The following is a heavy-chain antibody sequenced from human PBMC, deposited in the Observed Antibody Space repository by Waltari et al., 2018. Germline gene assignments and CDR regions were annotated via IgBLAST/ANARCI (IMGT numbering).Heavy chain of an antibody. CDR3: TRDLYGSGGDWFDP. CDR2: IGGTHSNI. D-gene: IGHD3-10*01. V-gene: IGHV3-21*03. CDR1: GFGFSDYD. J-gene: IGHJ5*02. Sequence: EVRLAEAGGGLVKPGGSLRLSCTASGFGFSDYDQNWVRQAPGTGLEWVSSIGGTHSNIFYADSVKGRFTVSRDNAKNSLYLQMDNLRAEDSGLYFCTRDLYGSGGDWFDPWGQGTLVTVSS.